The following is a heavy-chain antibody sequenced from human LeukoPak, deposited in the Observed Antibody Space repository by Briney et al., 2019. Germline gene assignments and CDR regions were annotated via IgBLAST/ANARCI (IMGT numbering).Heavy chain of an antibody. CDR3: ARIKSQGVVVPLLRSTYYFDY. CDR1: GGTFSSYA. CDR2: IIPIFGTA. V-gene: IGHV1-69*01. Sequence: AVKVSCKASGGTFSSYAISWVRQAPVQGLEWMGGIIPIFGTANYARKFQGRVTITADESTSTAYMELSSLRSEDTAVYYCARIKSQGVVVPLLRSTYYFDYWGQGTLVTVSS. J-gene: IGHJ4*02. D-gene: IGHD2-21*01.